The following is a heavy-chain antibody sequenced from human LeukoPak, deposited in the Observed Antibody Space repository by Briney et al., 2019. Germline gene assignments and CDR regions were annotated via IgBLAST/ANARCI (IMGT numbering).Heavy chain of an antibody. Sequence: PGGSLRLSCAASGFTFSSYSMNWVRQAPGKGLEWVSSISSSSSYIYYADSVKGRFTISRDNAKNSLYLQMNSLRAEDTAVYYCARDDLSGDYTRGTSVDYWGQGTLVTVSS. CDR1: GFTFSSYS. J-gene: IGHJ4*02. CDR2: ISSSSSYI. V-gene: IGHV3-21*01. CDR3: ARDDLSGDYTRGTSVDY. D-gene: IGHD4-17*01.